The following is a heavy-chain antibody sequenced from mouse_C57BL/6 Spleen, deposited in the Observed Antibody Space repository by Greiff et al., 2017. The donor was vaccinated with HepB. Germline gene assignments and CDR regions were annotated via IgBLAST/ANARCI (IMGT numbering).Heavy chain of an antibody. J-gene: IGHJ1*03. Sequence: QVQLQQPGAELVKPGASVKLSCKASGYTFTSYWMQWVKQRPGQGLEWIGEIDPSDSYTNYNQKLKGKATLTVDKSSSTAYMQLSSLTSEDSAVYYCARGDGYLWYFDVWGTGTTVTVSS. CDR2: IDPSDSYT. D-gene: IGHD2-3*01. CDR1: GYTFTSYW. CDR3: ARGDGYLWYFDV. V-gene: IGHV1-50*01.